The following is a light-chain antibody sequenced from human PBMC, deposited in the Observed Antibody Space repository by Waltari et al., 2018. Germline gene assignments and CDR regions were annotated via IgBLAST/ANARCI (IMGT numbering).Light chain of an antibody. J-gene: IGKJ3*01. V-gene: IGKV3-20*01. Sequence: EIVLAQSPGTLSLSQGERATLSCRASQSVSSSYLAWYQQKPGQAPRLIFYGASSRATGLPDRFSGSGSRTDFTLTISRLEPEDFAVYYCQQYGSSFTFGPGTKVDIK. CDR1: QSVSSSY. CDR2: GAS. CDR3: QQYGSSFT.